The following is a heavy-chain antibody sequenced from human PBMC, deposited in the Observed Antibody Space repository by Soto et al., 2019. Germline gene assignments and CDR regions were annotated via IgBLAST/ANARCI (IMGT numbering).Heavy chain of an antibody. CDR2: IYYSGST. Sequence: ETLSLTFTVSCDSISSRSYYWGWIRQPPGKGLEWIGSIYYSGSTYNNPSLRSRVSMSIDTSKDQFSLKLKSVTAADTALYFCARQRTSVVTQAYFDVWGTGSLVTVSS. V-gene: IGHV4-39*01. J-gene: IGHJ4*02. CDR1: CDSISSRSYY. D-gene: IGHD2-21*02. CDR3: ARQRTSVVTQAYFDV.